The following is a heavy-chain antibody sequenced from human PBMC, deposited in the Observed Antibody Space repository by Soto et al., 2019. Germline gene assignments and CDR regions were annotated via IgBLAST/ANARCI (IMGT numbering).Heavy chain of an antibody. J-gene: IGHJ6*02. CDR2: FDPEDGET. Sequence: ASVKVSCKVPGYTLTELSMHWVRQAPGKGLEWMGGFDPEDGETIYAQKFQGRVTMTEDTSTDTAYMELSSLRSEDTAVYYCATAKMAPVDYYGMDVWGQGTTVTVSS. CDR3: ATAKMAPVDYYGMDV. V-gene: IGHV1-24*01. D-gene: IGHD2-15*01. CDR1: GYTLTELS.